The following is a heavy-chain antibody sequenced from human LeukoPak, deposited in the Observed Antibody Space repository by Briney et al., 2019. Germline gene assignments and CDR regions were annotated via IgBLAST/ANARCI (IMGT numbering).Heavy chain of an antibody. CDR2: ISYDGSNK. D-gene: IGHD3-22*01. CDR3: ARGIDYYDSSGPT. J-gene: IGHJ5*02. CDR1: GFTSISFA. Sequence: GGSLRLSCAGSGFTSISFAMGWVRQAPGKGLEWVAVISYDGSNKYYADSVKGRFTISRDNSKNTLYLQMNSLRAEDTAVYYCARGIDYYDSSGPTWGQGTLVTVSS. V-gene: IGHV3-30-3*01.